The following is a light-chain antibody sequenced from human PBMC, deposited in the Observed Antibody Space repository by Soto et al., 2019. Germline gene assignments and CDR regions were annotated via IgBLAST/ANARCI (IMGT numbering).Light chain of an antibody. Sequence: DIPMTQSPSTLSASIGGRVTITCRASQSISGFLAWYQQKPGKAPKLLVYDVSNLQSGVPSRFSGSGSGTEFTLTISSLQPDDSATYYCQQYDTYPNTFGQGTKLEIK. V-gene: IGKV1-5*01. CDR3: QQYDTYPNT. CDR2: DVS. CDR1: QSISGF. J-gene: IGKJ2*01.